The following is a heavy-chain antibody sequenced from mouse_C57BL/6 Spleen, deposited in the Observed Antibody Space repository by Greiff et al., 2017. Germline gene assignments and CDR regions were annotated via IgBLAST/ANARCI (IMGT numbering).Heavy chain of an antibody. D-gene: IGHD2-3*01. J-gene: IGHJ3*01. Sequence: EVQGVESGGGLVKPGGSLKLSCAASGFTFSSYAMSWVRQTPEKRLEWVATISDGGSYTYYPDNVKGRFTISRDNAKNNLYLQMSHLKSEDTAMYYCARDGDDGYSWFAYWGQGTLVTVSA. CDR3: ARDGDDGYSWFAY. CDR1: GFTFSSYA. CDR2: ISDGGSYT. V-gene: IGHV5-4*01.